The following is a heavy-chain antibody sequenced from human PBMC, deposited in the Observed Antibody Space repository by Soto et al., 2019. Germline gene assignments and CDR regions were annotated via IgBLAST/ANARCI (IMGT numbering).Heavy chain of an antibody. CDR3: TTAYIMITFGGVMY. D-gene: IGHD3-16*01. V-gene: IGHV3-15*01. CDR2: IKSKTGGGTT. Sequence: GGSLRLSCAASGFTFSNAWMSWVRQAPGKGLEWVGRIKSKTGGGTTEYDAPVKGRLPISRDDSKYTLYLQMNILKTEDTAVYYCTTAYIMITFGGVMYWGQGTLVTVSS. J-gene: IGHJ4*02. CDR1: GFTFSNAW.